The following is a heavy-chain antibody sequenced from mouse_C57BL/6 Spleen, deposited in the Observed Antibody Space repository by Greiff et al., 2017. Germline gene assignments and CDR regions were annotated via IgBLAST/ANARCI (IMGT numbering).Heavy chain of an antibody. J-gene: IGHJ3*01. CDR1: GFTFSDYG. D-gene: IGHD3-2*02. CDR3: ARDSSGYGWFAY. Sequence: EVQLQESGGGLVKPGGSLKLSCAASGFTFSDYGMHWVRQAPEKGLEWVAYISSGSSTIYYADTVKGRFTISRDNAKNTLFLQMTSLRSEDTAMYYCARDSSGYGWFAYWGQGTLVTVSA. CDR2: ISSGSSTI. V-gene: IGHV5-17*01.